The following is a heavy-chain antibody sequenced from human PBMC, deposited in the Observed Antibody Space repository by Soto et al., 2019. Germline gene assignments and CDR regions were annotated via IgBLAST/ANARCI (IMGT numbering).Heavy chain of an antibody. J-gene: IGHJ3*02. CDR1: GGSVSSGSYY. V-gene: IGHV4-61*01. CDR3: ARDRRYGSGSYAFEI. CDR2: IYYSGST. D-gene: IGHD3-10*01. Sequence: QVQLQESGPGLVKPSETLSLTCTVSGGSVSSGSYYWSWIRQPPGKGLEWIGYIYYSGSTNYNPSLKRRVTISVDTSKNQVSLRLSSVTAADTAVYYCARDRRYGSGSYAFEIWGQGTMVTVAS.